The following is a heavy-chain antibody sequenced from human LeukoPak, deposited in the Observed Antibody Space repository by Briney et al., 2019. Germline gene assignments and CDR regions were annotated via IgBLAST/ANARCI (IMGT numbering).Heavy chain of an antibody. D-gene: IGHD6-13*01. CDR2: IRYDGSNK. J-gene: IGHJ6*03. Sequence: GGSLRLSCAASGFTFSSYGMHWVRQAPGKGLEWVAFIRYDGSNKYYADSVKGRFTISRDNSKNTLYLQVNSLRAEDTAVYYCARVRGSSWLGEYYYHYMDVWGKGTTVTISS. CDR3: ARVRGSSWLGEYYYHYMDV. V-gene: IGHV3-30*02. CDR1: GFTFSSYG.